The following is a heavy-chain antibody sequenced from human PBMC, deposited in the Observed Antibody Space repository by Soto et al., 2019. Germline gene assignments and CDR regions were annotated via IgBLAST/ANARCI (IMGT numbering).Heavy chain of an antibody. CDR3: AKDDDFWSGYSDY. CDR2: ISGSGGST. V-gene: IGHV3-23*01. CDR1: GFTFSSYA. D-gene: IGHD3-3*01. J-gene: IGHJ4*02. Sequence: GGSLRLSCTASGFTFSSYAMSWVRQAPGKGLEWVSAISGSGGSTYYADSVKGRFTISRDNSKNTLYLQMNSLRAEDTAVYYCAKDDDFWSGYSDYWGQGTLVTVSS.